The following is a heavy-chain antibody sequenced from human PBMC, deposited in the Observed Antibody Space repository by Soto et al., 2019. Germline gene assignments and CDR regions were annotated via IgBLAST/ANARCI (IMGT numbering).Heavy chain of an antibody. V-gene: IGHV3-72*01. J-gene: IGHJ4*02. CDR2: TRNKANSYTT. CDR3: ASQRRGSSPYFDY. D-gene: IGHD6-13*01. Sequence: GGSLRLSCAASGFTFSDHYMDWVRQAPGKGLEWVGRTRNKANSYTTEYAASVKGRFTISRDDSKNSLYLQMNSLKTEDTAVYYCASQRRGSSPYFDYWGQGTLVTVSS. CDR1: GFTFSDHY.